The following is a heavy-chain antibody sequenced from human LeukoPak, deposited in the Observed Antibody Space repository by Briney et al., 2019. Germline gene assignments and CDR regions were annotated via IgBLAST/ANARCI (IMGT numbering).Heavy chain of an antibody. CDR2: IYYSGST. CDR3: ARARDYSNSLDY. J-gene: IGHJ4*02. D-gene: IGHD4-11*01. CDR1: GGSISIYY. V-gene: IGHV4-59*01. Sequence: SETLSLTCTVSGGSISIYYWSWIRQPPGKGLEWIGYIYYSGSTNYNPSLKSRSTISVDTSNNQFSLKLSSVTAADTAVYYCARARDYSNSLDYWAQGTVVTVSS.